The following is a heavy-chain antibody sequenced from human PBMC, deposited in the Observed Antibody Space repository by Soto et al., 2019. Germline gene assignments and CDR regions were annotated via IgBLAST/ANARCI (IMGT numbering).Heavy chain of an antibody. CDR2: ISAYNGNT. J-gene: IGHJ6*03. CDR1: GYTFTSYG. Sequence: ASVKVSCKASGYTFTSYGISWVRQAPGQGLEWMGWISAYNGNTNYAQKLQGRVTMTTDTSTSTAYMELRSLRSDDTAVYYCARVRAAGTTTKYYYYYMDVWGKGTTVTVSS. CDR3: ARVRAAGTTTKYYYYYMDV. D-gene: IGHD6-13*01. V-gene: IGHV1-18*01.